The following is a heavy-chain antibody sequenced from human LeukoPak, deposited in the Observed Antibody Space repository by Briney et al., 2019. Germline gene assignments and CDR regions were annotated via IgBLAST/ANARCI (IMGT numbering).Heavy chain of an antibody. CDR3: AELGITMIGGV. Sequence: GGSLRLSCAASGFTFSSYSMNWVRQAPGKGLEWVSSISSSSSYIYYADSVKGRFTISRDNAKNSLYLQMNSLRAEDTAVYYCAELGITMIGGVWGKGATVTISS. CDR2: ISSSSSYI. V-gene: IGHV3-21*01. D-gene: IGHD3-10*02. J-gene: IGHJ6*04. CDR1: GFTFSSYS.